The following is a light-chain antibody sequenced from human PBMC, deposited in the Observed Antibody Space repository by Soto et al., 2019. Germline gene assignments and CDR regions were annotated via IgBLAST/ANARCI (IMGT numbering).Light chain of an antibody. V-gene: IGLV1-44*01. Sequence: QSALTQPPSSSGTPGQRVTIPCSGSSSNIGSNTVNWYQQLPGTAPKLLIYSNNQRPSGVPDRFSGSKSGTSASLAISGLQSEDEADYYCAAWDDSLNGPHYVFGTGTKVTVL. J-gene: IGLJ1*01. CDR2: SNN. CDR1: SSNIGSNT. CDR3: AAWDDSLNGPHYV.